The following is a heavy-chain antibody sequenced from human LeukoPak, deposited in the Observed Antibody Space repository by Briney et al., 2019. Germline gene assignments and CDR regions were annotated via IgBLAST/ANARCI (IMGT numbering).Heavy chain of an antibody. CDR3: TTTPLLRFLEC. CDR2: IKSKTDGGTT. CDR1: GFTFSNAW. V-gene: IGHV3-15*01. D-gene: IGHD3-3*01. Sequence: GGSLRLSCTASGFTFSNAWMSWVRQAPGKGLEWVGRIKSKTDGGTTDYAAPVKGRFTISRDDSKNTLYLQMNSLKTEDTAVYYCTTTPLLRFLECWGQGTLVTVSS. J-gene: IGHJ4*02.